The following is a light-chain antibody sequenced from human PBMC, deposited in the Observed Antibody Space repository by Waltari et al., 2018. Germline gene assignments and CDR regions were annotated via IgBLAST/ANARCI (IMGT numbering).Light chain of an antibody. CDR2: DVG. CDR1: SSDVGSYSY. J-gene: IGLJ2*01. Sequence: HSALTQPASVSGSHGQSISISCTGTSSDVGSYSYVSWYQQQPGTAPKLMVYDVGFRPSGVSERFSGSKSGNTASLTISGLQAEDEATYYCSSYTNTSPYVLFGGGTKLTVL. V-gene: IGLV2-14*03. CDR3: SSYTNTSPYVL.